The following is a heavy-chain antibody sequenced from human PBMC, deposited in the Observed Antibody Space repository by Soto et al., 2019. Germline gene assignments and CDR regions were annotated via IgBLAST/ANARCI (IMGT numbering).Heavy chain of an antibody. CDR1: GGTFSSYA. CDR2: IIPIFGTA. V-gene: IGHV1-69*01. D-gene: IGHD3-22*01. CDR3: ALGPGYDSSGYYRAPLYSFDY. J-gene: IGHJ4*02. Sequence: QVQLVQSGAEVKKPGSSVKVSCKASGGTFSSYAISWVRQAPGQGLEWMGGIIPIFGTANYAQKFQGRVTITADESTSSAYMELSSLRSEDTAVYYCALGPGYDSSGYYRAPLYSFDYWGQGTLVTVSS.